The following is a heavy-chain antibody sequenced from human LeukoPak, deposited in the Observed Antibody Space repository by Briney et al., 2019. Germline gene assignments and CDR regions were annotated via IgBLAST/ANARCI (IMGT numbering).Heavy chain of an antibody. CDR3: ARDSYDFWSGYSIGWFDP. Sequence: KPSETLSLTCAVYGGSFSGYYWSWIRQPPGKGLEWIGEINHSGSTNYNPSLKSRVTISVDTSKNQFSLMLSSVTAADTAVYYCARDSYDFWSGYSIGWFDPWGQGTLVTVSS. D-gene: IGHD3-3*01. CDR1: GGSFSGYY. CDR2: INHSGST. J-gene: IGHJ5*02. V-gene: IGHV4-34*01.